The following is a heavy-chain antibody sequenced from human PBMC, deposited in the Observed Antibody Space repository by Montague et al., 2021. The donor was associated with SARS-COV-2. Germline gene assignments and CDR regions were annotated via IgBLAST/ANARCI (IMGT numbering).Heavy chain of an antibody. CDR3: ARGRAVAVYDY. Sequence: SLRLSCAASGFTFSSYAMHWVRQAPGKGLEYVSAISSNGGSTYYANSVKSRFTISRDNSKNTLYLQMGSLRAEDMAVYYCARGRAVAVYDYWGQGTLVTVSS. CDR1: GFTFSSYA. J-gene: IGHJ4*02. V-gene: IGHV3-64*01. D-gene: IGHD6-19*01. CDR2: ISSNGGST.